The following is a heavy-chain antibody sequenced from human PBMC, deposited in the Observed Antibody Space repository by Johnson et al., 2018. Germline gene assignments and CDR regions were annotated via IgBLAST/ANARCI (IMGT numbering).Heavy chain of an antibody. Sequence: QVQLVQSGGGVVQPGRSLRLSCAASGFTFSSYGMHWVRQAPGKGLEWVAVISYDGSNKYYADSVKGRFTISRDNSKNTLYLQRNSLRAEDTAVYYCAKDSLGYCSGGSCFGMDVWGQGTTVTVSS. CDR3: AKDSLGYCSGGSCFGMDV. CDR1: GFTFSSYG. D-gene: IGHD2-15*01. J-gene: IGHJ6*02. CDR2: ISYDGSNK. V-gene: IGHV3-30*18.